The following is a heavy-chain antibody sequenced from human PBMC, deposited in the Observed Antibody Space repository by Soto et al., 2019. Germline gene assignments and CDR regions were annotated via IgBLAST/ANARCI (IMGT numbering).Heavy chain of an antibody. CDR2: ISWNSGSI. Sequence: EVQLVESGGGLVQPGRSLRLSCAASGFTFDDHAMHWVRQAPGKGLEWVSGISWNSGSIGYADSVKGRFTISRDNANNSLYLQMNSLRAEDTALYYCVKDLYSGYAPTSFDYWGQGTLVTVSS. D-gene: IGHD5-12*01. CDR3: VKDLYSGYAPTSFDY. CDR1: GFTFDDHA. V-gene: IGHV3-9*01. J-gene: IGHJ4*02.